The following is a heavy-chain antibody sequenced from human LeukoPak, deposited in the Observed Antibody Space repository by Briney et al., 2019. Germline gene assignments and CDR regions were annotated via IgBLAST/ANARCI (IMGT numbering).Heavy chain of an antibody. V-gene: IGHV5-51*01. Sequence: GESLQISCKASVSSFTTYWIGWVRSVRAKGLEWMGMIYPGDSDTRYTPSFQGQVTISADKSLSTAYLQWSSLKASDTAMYYCARRSSIPNYYDSSGYSRWFDPWGQGTLVTVFS. CDR3: ARRSSIPNYYDSSGYSRWFDP. CDR2: IYPGDSDT. D-gene: IGHD3-22*01. CDR1: VSSFTTYW. J-gene: IGHJ5*02.